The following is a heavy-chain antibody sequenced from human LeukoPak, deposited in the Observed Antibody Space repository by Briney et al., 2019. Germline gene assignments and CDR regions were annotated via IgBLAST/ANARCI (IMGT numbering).Heavy chain of an antibody. CDR2: ISGTGGKT. J-gene: IGHJ4*02. Sequence: GGSLRLSCAASGVAFSSYAMSWVRQAPGKGLEWVSGISGTGGKTYYADSVKGRFTISRDNSKNTLYLQMNSLRAEDTAVYYCAKDLRYDSSGYFDYWGQGTRVTVSS. CDR3: AKDLRYDSSGYFDY. V-gene: IGHV3-23*01. D-gene: IGHD3-22*01. CDR1: GVAFSSYA.